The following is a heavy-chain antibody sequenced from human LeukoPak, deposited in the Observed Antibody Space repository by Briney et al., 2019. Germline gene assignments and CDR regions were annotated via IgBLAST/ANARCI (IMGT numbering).Heavy chain of an antibody. J-gene: IGHJ4*02. Sequence: SETLSLTCAVYGGSFSTYYWSWIRQPPGKGLEWIGEINHSGSTNNNPSLKSRVTISVDMSKNQISLKLTSVTAADTAVYYCARGQKYRNGYTVTELGSGYFDYWGQGTLVTVSS. V-gene: IGHV4-34*01. CDR1: GGSFSTYY. CDR2: INHSGST. CDR3: ARGQKYRNGYTVTELGSGYFDY. D-gene: IGHD5-18*01.